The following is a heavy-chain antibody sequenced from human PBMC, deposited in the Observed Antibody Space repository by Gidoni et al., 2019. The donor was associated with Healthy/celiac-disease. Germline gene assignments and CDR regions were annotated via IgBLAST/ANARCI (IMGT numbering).Heavy chain of an antibody. Sequence: QVQLVESGGGVVQPGRSLRLSCAASGFTFSSYGMHWVRQAPGKGLEWVAVISYDGSNKYYADSGKGRFTISRDKSKNTLYLQMNSLRAEDTAVYYCAKDLAATIKHKYYYYYGMDVWGQGTTVTVSS. CDR3: AKDLAATIKHKYYYYYGMDV. V-gene: IGHV3-30*18. D-gene: IGHD5-12*01. CDR2: ISYDGSNK. J-gene: IGHJ6*02. CDR1: GFTFSSYG.